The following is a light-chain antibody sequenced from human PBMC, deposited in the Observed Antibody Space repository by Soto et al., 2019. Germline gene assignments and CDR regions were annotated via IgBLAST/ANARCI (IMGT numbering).Light chain of an antibody. J-gene: IGLJ1*01. CDR1: SSDVGGYNY. CDR3: SSYAGSSNV. V-gene: IGLV2-8*01. CDR2: EVS. Sequence: QSVLTQPPSASGCPGQSVAISCTGTSSDVGGYNYVSWYQQHPGKAPKLMIYEVSKRPSGVPDRFSGSKSGNTASLTVSGLQAEDEADYYCSSYAGSSNVFGTGTKVTVL.